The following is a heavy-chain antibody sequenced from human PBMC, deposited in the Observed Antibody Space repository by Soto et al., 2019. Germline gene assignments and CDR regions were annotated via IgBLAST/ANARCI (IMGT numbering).Heavy chain of an antibody. J-gene: IGHJ4*02. CDR3: ARDLAAAILDY. V-gene: IGHV3-48*01. Sequence: EVQLVESGGGLVQPGGSLRLSCAASGFTFSSYSMNWVRQAPGKGLEWVSYISSSSSTIYYADSVKGRFTISRDNATNSLYLQMNSLRAEDTAVYYCARDLAAAILDYWGQGTLVTVSS. CDR1: GFTFSSYS. D-gene: IGHD6-13*01. CDR2: ISSSSSTI.